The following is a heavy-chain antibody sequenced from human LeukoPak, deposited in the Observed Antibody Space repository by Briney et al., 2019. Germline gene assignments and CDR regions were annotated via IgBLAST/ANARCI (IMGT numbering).Heavy chain of an antibody. V-gene: IGHV3-23*01. CDR3: AKRKQLAYGGRYSSSWYPFDY. Sequence: GGSLRLSCAASGFTFSSYGMSWVRQAPGKGLEWVSAISGSGGSTYYADSVKGRFTISRDNSKNTLYLQMNSLRAEDTAVYYCAKRKQLAYGGRYSSSWYPFDYWGQGTLVTVSS. J-gene: IGHJ4*02. CDR2: ISGSGGST. D-gene: IGHD6-13*01. CDR1: GFTFSSYG.